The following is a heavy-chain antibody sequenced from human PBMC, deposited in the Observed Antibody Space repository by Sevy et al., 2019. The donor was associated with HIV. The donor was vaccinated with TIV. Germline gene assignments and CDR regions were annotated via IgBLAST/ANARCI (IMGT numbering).Heavy chain of an antibody. J-gene: IGHJ4*02. V-gene: IGHV5-51*01. CDR3: ARFRGPKFENHLFDY. Sequence: GESLKISCEGSGYRFSDYWIGWVRQMPGKGLEWMGIIYPGHSGSRYSPSFQGQVTFSADESISTVYLQWGSLKASDTAISSCARFRGPKFENHLFDYWGQGTLVTVSS. D-gene: IGHD3-10*01. CDR1: GYRFSDYW. CDR2: IYPGHSGS.